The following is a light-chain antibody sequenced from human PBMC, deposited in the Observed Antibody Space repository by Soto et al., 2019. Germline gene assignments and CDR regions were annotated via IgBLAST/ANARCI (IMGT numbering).Light chain of an antibody. CDR2: GNS. J-gene: IGLJ1*01. Sequence: QPVLTQPPSVSGAPGQRVTISCTGSSSNIGAGYDVHWYQQLPGTAPKLLIYGNSNRPSGVPDRFSGSKSGTSASLAITGLQAEDEADYCCQSYDSSLSGSWVFGTGTKVTVL. CDR3: QSYDSSLSGSWV. CDR1: SSNIGAGYD. V-gene: IGLV1-40*01.